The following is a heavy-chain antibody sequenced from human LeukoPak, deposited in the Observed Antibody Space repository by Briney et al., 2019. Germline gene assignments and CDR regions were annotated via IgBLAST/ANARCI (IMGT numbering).Heavy chain of an antibody. CDR1: GGSISSYY. Sequence: SKTLSLTCTVSGGSISSYYWSWIRQPPGKGLEWIGYIYYSGSTNYNPSLKSRVTISVDTSKNQFSLKLSSVTAADTAVYYCARASYSSSSPDYYGMDVWGQGTTVTVSS. CDR2: IYYSGST. V-gene: IGHV4-59*01. CDR3: ARASYSSSSPDYYGMDV. D-gene: IGHD6-6*01. J-gene: IGHJ6*02.